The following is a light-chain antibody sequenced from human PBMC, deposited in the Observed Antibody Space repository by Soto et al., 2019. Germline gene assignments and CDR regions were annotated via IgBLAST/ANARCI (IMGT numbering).Light chain of an antibody. V-gene: IGLV2-14*01. CDR1: SSDVGGYNH. CDR2: EVT. J-gene: IGLJ3*02. CDR3: TSYTVRKSWV. Sequence: QSALTQPASVTGSPGQSITISCTGTSSDVGGYNHVSWYQQYPGTAPKLIIYEVTNRPSGVSDRFSGSKSGNTASLTISGLQPEDEADYYCTSYTVRKSWVFGGGTKLPS.